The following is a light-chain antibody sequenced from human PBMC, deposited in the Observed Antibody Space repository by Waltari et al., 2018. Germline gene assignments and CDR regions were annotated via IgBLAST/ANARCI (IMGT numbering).Light chain of an antibody. CDR3: AAWDDSLNARFV. Sequence: QSALTQPPSASGTPGQRVIISCSGSSSNIGSHSVSWFQKLPGTAPKLVIYSSQRRPSGVPDRFSGSKSGTSASLAISGLQSGDEADYYCAAWDDSLNARFVFGTGTKVTVL. CDR2: SSQ. J-gene: IGLJ1*01. V-gene: IGLV1-44*01. CDR1: SSNIGSHS.